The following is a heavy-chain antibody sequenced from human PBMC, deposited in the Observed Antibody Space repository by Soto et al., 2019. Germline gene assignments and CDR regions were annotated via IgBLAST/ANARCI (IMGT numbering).Heavy chain of an antibody. CDR2: IYYSGNT. Sequence: PSETLSLTCTVSRGSISSYYWNWIRQPPGKGLEWIGSIYYSGNTNYSPSLKSRVTISVDTSKNQFSLKLSSVTAADTAVYYCARALRGNYGYPSYYDYWGQGTLVTGSS. V-gene: IGHV4-59*01. J-gene: IGHJ4*02. CDR1: RGSISSYY. CDR3: ARALRGNYGYPSYYDY. D-gene: IGHD3-10*01.